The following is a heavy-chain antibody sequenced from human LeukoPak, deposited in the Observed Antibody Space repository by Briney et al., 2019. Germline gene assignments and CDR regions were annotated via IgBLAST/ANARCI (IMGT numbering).Heavy chain of an antibody. CDR1: GGSFSGYY. Sequence: PSETLSLTCAVYGGSFSGYYWSWIRQPPGKGLEWIGEINHSGSTNYNPSLKSRVTISVDTSKNQFSLKLSSVTAADTAVYYCARARNNWFDPWGQGTLVTVSS. J-gene: IGHJ5*02. V-gene: IGHV4-34*01. CDR3: ARARNNWFDP. CDR2: INHSGST.